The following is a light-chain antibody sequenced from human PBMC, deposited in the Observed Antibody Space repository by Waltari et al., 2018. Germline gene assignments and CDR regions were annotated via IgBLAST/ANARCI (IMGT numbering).Light chain of an antibody. CDR3: LQHNGYPLT. CDR1: QGITSY. V-gene: IGKV1-17*01. J-gene: IGKJ4*01. Sequence: DIQITQSPSSLSASVGDTVTITCRASQGITSYLNWYQQNPGKPPKLLIYAASTLQSGVPSRFSGSGSGTEFTLTISSLQPEDFATYYCLQHNGYPLTFGGGTKVEIK. CDR2: AAS.